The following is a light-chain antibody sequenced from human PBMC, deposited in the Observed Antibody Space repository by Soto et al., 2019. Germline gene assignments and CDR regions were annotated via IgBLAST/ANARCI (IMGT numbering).Light chain of an antibody. CDR3: QQNGSSPVT. V-gene: IGKV3-20*01. Sequence: EIVLTQSPGTLSLSPGERATLSCRASQSVSSSYLAWYQRKPGQAPRLLIYGASSRATGIPDRFSGSGSGTDFTISISGLEPEDFTVYYCQQNGSSPVTFGQGTKVDIK. CDR1: QSVSSSY. CDR2: GAS. J-gene: IGKJ1*01.